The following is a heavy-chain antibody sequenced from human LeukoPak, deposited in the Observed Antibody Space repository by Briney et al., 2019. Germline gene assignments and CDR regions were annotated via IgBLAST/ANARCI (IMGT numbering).Heavy chain of an antibody. CDR3: ARDSRGDFSERDYYYGMDV. CDR2: INPSGGST. D-gene: IGHD2-21*01. Sequence: ASVKVSCKASGYTFTGYYMHWVRQAPGQGLEWMGIINPSGGSTSYAQKFQGRVTMTRDTSTSTVYMELSSLRSEDTAVYYCARDSRGDFSERDYYYGMDVWGQGTTVTVSS. CDR1: GYTFTGYY. V-gene: IGHV1-46*01. J-gene: IGHJ6*02.